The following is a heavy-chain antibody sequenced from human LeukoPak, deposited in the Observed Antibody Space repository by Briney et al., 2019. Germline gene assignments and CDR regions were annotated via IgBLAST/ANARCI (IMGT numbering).Heavy chain of an antibody. Sequence: GGSLRLSCAASGFTVSNNYMSWVRQAPGKGLEWVSITYSDGDTNYAVSVKGRFTISRDTSQNTLSLQMNSLRAEDTAVYYCVRKNQDFNAAFDIWGQGTVVTVSS. D-gene: IGHD1-14*01. CDR3: VRKNQDFNAAFDI. CDR1: GFTVSNNY. V-gene: IGHV3-53*01. J-gene: IGHJ3*02. CDR2: TYSDGDT.